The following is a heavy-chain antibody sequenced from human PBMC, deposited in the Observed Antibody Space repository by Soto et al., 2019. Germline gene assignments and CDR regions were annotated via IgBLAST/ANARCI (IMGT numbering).Heavy chain of an antibody. Sequence: QVQLVQSGAEVKKPGASVKVSCKASGYTFTSYSIHWVRQAPGQGLEWIGWINTDNGDAKYSQKFQGRVTVTRDTSATTAYMEVSSLRSEDTAVYYCARDQGYVGYWGLGTLVTGSS. CDR1: GYTFTSYS. J-gene: IGHJ4*03. CDR2: INTDNGDA. V-gene: IGHV1-3*04. CDR3: ARDQGYVGY.